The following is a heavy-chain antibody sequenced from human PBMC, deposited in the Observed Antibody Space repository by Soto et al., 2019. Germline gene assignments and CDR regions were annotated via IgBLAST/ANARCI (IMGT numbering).Heavy chain of an antibody. Sequence: QVQLVQSGAEVKKPGASVKVSCKASGYTFTSYGISWVRQAPGQGLEWMGWISAYNGNTNYAQKHQGRVTMTTDTYTSTAYMELRSLRSDDTAVYYCARAGYYYGSGKPAFDYYYYGMDVWGQGTTVTVSS. D-gene: IGHD3-10*01. CDR3: ARAGYYYGSGKPAFDYYYYGMDV. J-gene: IGHJ6*02. CDR2: ISAYNGNT. CDR1: GYTFTSYG. V-gene: IGHV1-18*01.